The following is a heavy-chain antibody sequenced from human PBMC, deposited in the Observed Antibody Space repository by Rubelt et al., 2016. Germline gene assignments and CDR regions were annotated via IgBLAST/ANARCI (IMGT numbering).Heavy chain of an antibody. D-gene: IGHD3-22*01. CDR3: ARAGYDSSGRRPFDP. J-gene: IGHJ5*02. V-gene: IGHV3-21*01. CDR2: ISSSSSYT. Sequence: GLEWVSSISSSSSYTYYADSVKGRFTISRDNAKNSLYLQMNSLRAEDTAVYYCARAGYDSSGRRPFDPWGQGTLVTVSS.